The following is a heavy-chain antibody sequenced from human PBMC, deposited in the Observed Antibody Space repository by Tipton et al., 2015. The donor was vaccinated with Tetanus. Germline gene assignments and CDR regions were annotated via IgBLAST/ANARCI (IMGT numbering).Heavy chain of an antibody. J-gene: IGHJ6*02. CDR1: GYTFTSYG. V-gene: IGHV1-8*02. CDR3: ASGSSIRHGLDV. Sequence: QVQLVQSGAEAKKPGASVKVSCKASGYTFTSYGLNWVRKAAGRGFEWMGWLNPKSGSAAYAPRFQGRVTMTTNTSITTAFMEVASLTYEDTAVYYCASGSSIRHGLDVWGHGTSVTVSS. D-gene: IGHD2-2*01. CDR2: LNPKSGSA.